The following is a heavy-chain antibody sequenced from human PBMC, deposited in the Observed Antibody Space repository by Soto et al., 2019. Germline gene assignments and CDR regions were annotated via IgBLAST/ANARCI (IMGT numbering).Heavy chain of an antibody. J-gene: IGHJ6*02. V-gene: IGHV1-2*04. CDR2: INPNSGGT. CDR3: ARVGYGDDYYYGMDV. CDR1: GYTFTSDG. D-gene: IGHD4-17*01. Sequence: ASVKGSCKASGYTFTSDGVHWVRQAPGQGLEWMGWINPNSGGTNYAQKFQGWVTMTRDTSISTAYMELSRLRSDDTAVYYCARVGYGDDYYYGMDVWGQGTTVTVSS.